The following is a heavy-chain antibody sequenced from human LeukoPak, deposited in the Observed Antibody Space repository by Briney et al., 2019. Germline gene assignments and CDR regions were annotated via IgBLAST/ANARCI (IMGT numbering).Heavy chain of an antibody. CDR2: ISYDGSIK. CDR3: AKEVGPREGNDY. CDR1: GYTFSTYA. V-gene: IGHV3-30*18. J-gene: IGHJ4*02. D-gene: IGHD1-26*01. Sequence: GGSLRLSCAASGYTFSTYAMHWVRQAPGKGLEWVAVISYDGSIKSYADSVRGRFTISRDNSKNTLCLQMSSLRPEDTAVYYCAKEVGPREGNDYWGQGTLVTVSS.